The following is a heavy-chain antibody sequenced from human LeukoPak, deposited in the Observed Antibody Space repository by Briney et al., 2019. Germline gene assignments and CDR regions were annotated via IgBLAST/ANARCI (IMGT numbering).Heavy chain of an antibody. Sequence: PGGSLRLSXAASGFTFSSYWMSWVRQAPGKGLEWAANIKQDGSEKYYVDSVKGRFTISRDNAKNSLYLQMNSLRAEDTAVYYCARERGGYYDSSGYDNFDYWGQGTLVTVSS. CDR1: GFTFSSYW. CDR3: ARERGGYYDSSGYDNFDY. V-gene: IGHV3-7*01. D-gene: IGHD3-22*01. CDR2: IKQDGSEK. J-gene: IGHJ4*02.